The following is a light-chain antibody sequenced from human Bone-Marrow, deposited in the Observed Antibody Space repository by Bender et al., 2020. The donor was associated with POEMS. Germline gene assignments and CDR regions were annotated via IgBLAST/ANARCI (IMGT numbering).Light chain of an antibody. Sequence: QSALTQPASVSGSPGQSITISCTGTSSDVGTYNFVSWYQQHPGKVRKFMIYEVSKRPSGVSNRFSGSKSGNTASLTIIGLQAEDEADYYCCSYAGGSRWVFGAGTKLTVL. J-gene: IGLJ3*02. CDR3: CSYAGGSRWV. CDR2: EVS. V-gene: IGLV2-23*02. CDR1: SSDVGTYNF.